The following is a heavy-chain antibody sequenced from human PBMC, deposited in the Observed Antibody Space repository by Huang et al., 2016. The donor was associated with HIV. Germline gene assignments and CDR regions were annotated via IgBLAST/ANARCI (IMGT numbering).Heavy chain of an antibody. CDR1: GFTFNSYW. J-gene: IGHJ4*02. Sequence: EVQLVESGGGLVQPGGSLRLSCAASGFTFNSYWMRWVRQVPGKGGEWGDGIKTDGSEKSYVDSVKGRFTISRDNAKNSLYLQMNSLIAEDTAVYYCVRLLDHTGDYWGQGTLVTVSS. V-gene: IGHV3-7*01. CDR3: VRLLDHTGDY. CDR2: IKTDGSEK. D-gene: IGHD1-26*01.